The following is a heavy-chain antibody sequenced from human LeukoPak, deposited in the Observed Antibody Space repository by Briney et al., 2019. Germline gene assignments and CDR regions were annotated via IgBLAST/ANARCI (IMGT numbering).Heavy chain of an antibody. Sequence: SETLSLTCTVSSDSLSSSSYYWGWIRQPPGKGLEWIGSIYYSGSTYYNPSLKSRVTISVDTSKNQFSLKLSSVTAADTAVYYCARGQNRGKRRFDPWGQGTLVTVSS. V-gene: IGHV4-39*07. CDR1: SDSLSSSSYY. CDR3: ARGQNRGKRRFDP. D-gene: IGHD1-14*01. CDR2: IYYSGST. J-gene: IGHJ5*02.